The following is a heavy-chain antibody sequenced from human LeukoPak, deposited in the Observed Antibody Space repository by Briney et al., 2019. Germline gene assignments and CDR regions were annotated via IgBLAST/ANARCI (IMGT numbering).Heavy chain of an antibody. CDR2: IKQDGSEK. Sequence: PGGSLRLSCAASGFTFSSYWMSWVRQAPGKGLEWVANIKQDGSEKYYVDSVKGRSTISRDNAKNSLFLQMNSLRAEDTAVYFCARDSTWGGIYFDYWGQGTLVTVSS. J-gene: IGHJ4*02. D-gene: IGHD3-16*01. V-gene: IGHV3-7*01. CDR3: ARDSTWGGIYFDY. CDR1: GFTFSSYW.